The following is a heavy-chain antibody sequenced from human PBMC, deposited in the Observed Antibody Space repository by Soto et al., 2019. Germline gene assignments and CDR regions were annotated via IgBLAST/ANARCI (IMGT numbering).Heavy chain of an antibody. V-gene: IGHV1-18*01. CDR1: GYTFRNYG. Sequence: QVQLLQSGPEVKKPGAAVKLSCKASGYTFRNYGINWARQAPGQGPEWMGWISAYNGDTTYAQNFQGRVTLATDTPTSTAYLELRSMKSDDTAMYYGAQAGRQFVHNSENFDIWGQGTTVTVSS. J-gene: IGHJ3*02. D-gene: IGHD6-6*01. CDR2: ISAYNGDT. CDR3: AQAGRQFVHNSENFDI.